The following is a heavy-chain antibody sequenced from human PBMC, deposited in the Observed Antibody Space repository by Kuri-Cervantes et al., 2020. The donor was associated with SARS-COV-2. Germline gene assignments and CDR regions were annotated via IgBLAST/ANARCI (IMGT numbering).Heavy chain of an antibody. J-gene: IGHJ6*03. CDR1: GFTFSSYA. Sequence: GESLKISCAASGFTFSSYAMHWVRQAPGKGLEWVAVISYDGSNKYYADSVKGRFTISRDNAKNSLYLQMNSLRAEDTAVYYCARASRGYSYGNYYYYMDVWGKGTTVTVSS. CDR3: ARASRGYSYGNYYYYMDV. CDR2: ISYDGSNK. V-gene: IGHV3-30-3*01. D-gene: IGHD5-18*01.